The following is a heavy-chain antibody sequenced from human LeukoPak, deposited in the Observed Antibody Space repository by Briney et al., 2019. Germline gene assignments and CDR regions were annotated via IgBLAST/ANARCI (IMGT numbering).Heavy chain of an antibody. V-gene: IGHV3-23*01. D-gene: IGHD6-13*01. Sequence: GGSLRLSCAASGFTFSSYAMSWVRQAPGKGLEWVSAISGSGGSTYYADSVKGRFTISRDNSKNTLYLQMNSLRAEDTAVYYCAKGGSSSWYRNEVAFDIWGQGTMVTVSS. CDR2: ISGSGGST. CDR1: GFTFSSYA. CDR3: AKGGSSSWYRNEVAFDI. J-gene: IGHJ3*02.